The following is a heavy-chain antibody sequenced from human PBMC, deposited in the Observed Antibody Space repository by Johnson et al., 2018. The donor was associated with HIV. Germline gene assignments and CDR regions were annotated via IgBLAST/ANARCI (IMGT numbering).Heavy chain of an antibody. Sequence: VQLVESGGGLVQPGGSLKLSCAASGFIFSSYGMHWVRQAPGKGLEWVAFIRYDGSNKYYADSVKGRFTISRDNSKNTLYLQMNSRRAEDTALYYCAKGISSFIAAAADNWGQGTMVTVSS. V-gene: IGHV3-30*02. CDR2: IRYDGSNK. CDR1: GFIFSSYG. D-gene: IGHD6-13*01. J-gene: IGHJ3*01. CDR3: AKGISSFIAAAADN.